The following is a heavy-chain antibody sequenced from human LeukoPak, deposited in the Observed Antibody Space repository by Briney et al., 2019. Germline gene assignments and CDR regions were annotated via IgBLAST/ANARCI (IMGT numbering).Heavy chain of an antibody. CDR3: ASAYN. V-gene: IGHV3-64*01. Sequence: PGGSLRLPCAASGFTFSSYAMHWVRQAPGKGLEYVSAISSNGGSTYYANSVKGRFTISRDNSKNTLYLQMGSLRAEDMAVYYCASAYNWGQGTLVTVSS. D-gene: IGHD1-14*01. J-gene: IGHJ4*02. CDR2: ISSNGGST. CDR1: GFTFSSYA.